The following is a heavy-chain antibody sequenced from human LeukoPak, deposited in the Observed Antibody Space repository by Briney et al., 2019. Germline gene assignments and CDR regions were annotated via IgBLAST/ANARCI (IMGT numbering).Heavy chain of an antibody. V-gene: IGHV3-33*06. CDR2: IWYDGSNI. Sequence: GGSLRLSCATSGFTFSSYGMHWVRQAPGKGLEWVAVIWYDGSNIHYADSVQGRFTISSDSSKNMLYLQMNSLRAEDTGVYYCANNGVSPNYYYCMNVWGQGTTVTVSS. J-gene: IGHJ6*02. CDR1: GFTFSSYG. CDR3: ANNGVSPNYYYCMNV. D-gene: IGHD2-8*01.